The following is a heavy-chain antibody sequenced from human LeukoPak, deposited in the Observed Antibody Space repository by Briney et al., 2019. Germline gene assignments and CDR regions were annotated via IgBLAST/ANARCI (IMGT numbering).Heavy chain of an antibody. CDR3: ATAIFDGNDY. V-gene: IGHV3-23*01. D-gene: IGHD3-3*01. CDR2: ISGTTGNT. J-gene: IGHJ4*02. CDR1: GFTFSNYG. Sequence: PGGSLRLSCVASGFTFSNYGMMWARQAPGKGLEWVSSISGTTGNTYYVDSVKGRFTVSRDNSKNTLHLQINHLRVEDTAVYYCATAIFDGNDYWGQGTLVTVSS.